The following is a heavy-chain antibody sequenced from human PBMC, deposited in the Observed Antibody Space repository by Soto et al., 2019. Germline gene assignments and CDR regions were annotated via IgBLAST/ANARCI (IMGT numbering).Heavy chain of an antibody. J-gene: IGHJ4*02. Sequence: VPLVQSWAEVEKPGSSVKVSFKASGGNFSSYRINLVRQAPGQGLEWVGGIVPIYRAADYAQKFQGRVTITADESARTSYMELRSLKSQDTAVYYCVRDSGAKLSSSWGQGTLVTVSS. CDR3: VRDSGAKLSSS. V-gene: IGHV1-69*01. CDR1: GGNFSSYR. CDR2: IVPIYRAA. D-gene: IGHD6-13*01.